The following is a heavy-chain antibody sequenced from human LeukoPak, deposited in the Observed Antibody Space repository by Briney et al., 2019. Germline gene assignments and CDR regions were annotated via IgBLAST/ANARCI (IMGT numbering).Heavy chain of an antibody. CDR2: AYYRSKWYI. D-gene: IGHD3-10*01. Sequence: SQTLSLTCAISGDSVSGSPAVWNWIRQSPSRGLEWLGRAYYRSKWYIDYAVSVKGRITITPDTSKDQFSLQLNSVTPEDTAVYYCARGAVRGGTNFDYWGQGTLVTVSS. V-gene: IGHV6-1*01. J-gene: IGHJ4*02. CDR3: ARGAVRGGTNFDY. CDR1: GDSVSGSPAV.